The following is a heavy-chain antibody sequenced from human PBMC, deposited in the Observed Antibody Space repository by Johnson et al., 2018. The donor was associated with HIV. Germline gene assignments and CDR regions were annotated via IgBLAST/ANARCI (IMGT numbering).Heavy chain of an antibody. Sequence: QVQLMESGGGVVQPRGSLRLSCAASGFTFSSYGMHWVRQAPGKGLEWVAFIRYGGSNKYYADSVKGRFTISRDNSKNTLYLQMNSLRAEDTAVYYCAIPLGVPTDDDAFDIWGQGTMVTVSS. CDR3: AIPLGVPTDDDAFDI. CDR2: IRYGGSNK. CDR1: GFTFSSYG. J-gene: IGHJ3*02. V-gene: IGHV3-30*02. D-gene: IGHD2-2*01.